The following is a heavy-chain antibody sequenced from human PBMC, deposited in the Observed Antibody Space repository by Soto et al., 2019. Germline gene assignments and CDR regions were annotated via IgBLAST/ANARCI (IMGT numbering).Heavy chain of an antibody. J-gene: IGHJ4*02. Sequence: SETLSLTCTVSGGSISSGDYYWCWIRQPPGKGLEWIGYIYYSGSTYYNPSLKSRATISVDTSKNQFSLKLSSVTAADTAVYYCARVSPNPLLLLWFGDSSVTSRPEGYFDYWGQGTLVTVSS. V-gene: IGHV4-30-4*01. CDR3: ARVSPNPLLLLWFGDSSVTSRPEGYFDY. D-gene: IGHD3-10*01. CDR1: GGSISSGDYY. CDR2: IYYSGST.